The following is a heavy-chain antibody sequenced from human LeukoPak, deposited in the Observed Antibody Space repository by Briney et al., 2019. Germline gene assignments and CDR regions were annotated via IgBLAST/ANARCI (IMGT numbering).Heavy chain of an antibody. CDR1: GFTFSSYS. CDR2: ISSNGGRT. D-gene: IGHD3-9*01. Sequence: GGSLRLSCAASGFTFSSYSMHWVRQAPGKGLEYVSAISSNGGRTYYANSVKGRFTISRDNSKNTLYLQMGSLRPEDTAVYYCARDGGDKTAYYGDQFDCWGQGTLVTVSS. J-gene: IGHJ4*02. V-gene: IGHV3-64*01. CDR3: ARDGGDKTAYYGDQFDC.